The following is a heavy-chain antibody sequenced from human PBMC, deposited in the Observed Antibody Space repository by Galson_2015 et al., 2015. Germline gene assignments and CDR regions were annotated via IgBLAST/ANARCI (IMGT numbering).Heavy chain of an antibody. CDR2: MNPNSGNT. D-gene: IGHD3-3*01. Sequence: SVKVSCKASGYTFTSYDINWVRQATGQGLEGMGWMNPNSGNTGYAQKSQVRDTMTRNTSISTAYMGLSSLRSEVTAVYYCARGQGVVTIFGVVIPSYNWFAPRGQGTLVPVSS. J-gene: IGHJ5*02. V-gene: IGHV1-8*01. CDR1: GYTFTSYD. CDR3: ARGQGVVTIFGVVIPSYNWFAP.